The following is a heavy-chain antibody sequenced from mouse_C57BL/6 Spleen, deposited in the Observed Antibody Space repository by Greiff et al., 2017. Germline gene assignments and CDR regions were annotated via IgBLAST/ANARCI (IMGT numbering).Heavy chain of an antibody. J-gene: IGHJ2*01. D-gene: IGHD4-1*02. CDR2: IDPSDSYT. CDR1: GYTFTSYW. Sequence: QVQLQQPGAELVKPGASVKLSCKASGYTFTSYWMQWVKQRPGQGLEWIGEIDPSDSYTTYNQKFKGKATLTVDTSSSTAYMQLSSLACEDDAVYYCAANWDWGQGTTLTVSA. V-gene: IGHV1-50*01. CDR3: AANWD.